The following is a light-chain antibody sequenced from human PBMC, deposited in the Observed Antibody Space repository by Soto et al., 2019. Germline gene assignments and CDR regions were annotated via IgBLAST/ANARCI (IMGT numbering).Light chain of an antibody. CDR1: SSDIGGYDY. CDR2: QVS. V-gene: IGLV2-14*01. Sequence: QSVLTQPASVSGSPGQSINISCTGTSSDIGGYDYVSWYQQHPGKAPKLMIFQVSHRPPGISTRFSGSKSGSTASLTISGLQAEDEADYYCSSYTSSSTRVFGGGTKLTVL. J-gene: IGLJ3*02. CDR3: SSYTSSSTRV.